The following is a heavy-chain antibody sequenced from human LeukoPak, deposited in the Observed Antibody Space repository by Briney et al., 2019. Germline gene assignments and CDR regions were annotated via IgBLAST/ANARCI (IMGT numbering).Heavy chain of an antibody. D-gene: IGHD3-3*02. CDR3: AAFTDPGY. V-gene: IGHV3-7*03. J-gene: IGHJ4*02. Sequence: GGSLRLSCAASGFTFSNYWMTWVRQAPGKGLEWVANIRQDGSGKYYVASVKGRFTISRDNAKNSLYLQMNSLRAEDTARYYCAAFTDPGYWGQGTLVTVSS. CDR1: GFTFSNYW. CDR2: IRQDGSGK.